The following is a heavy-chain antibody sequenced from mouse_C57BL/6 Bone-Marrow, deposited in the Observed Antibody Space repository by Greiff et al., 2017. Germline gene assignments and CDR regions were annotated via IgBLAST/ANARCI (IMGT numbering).Heavy chain of an antibody. J-gene: IGHJ2*01. CDR3: TTFIYYYGSSFLYFDY. CDR1: GFNIKDYY. V-gene: IGHV14-1*01. D-gene: IGHD1-1*01. CDR2: FDPEDGDT. Sequence: EVQLVESGAELVRPGASVKLSCTASGFNIKDYYMHWVKQRPEQGLEWIGRFDPEDGDTEYAPKFQGQATMHADPSSNTAYLPRSSLTSEDTAVYYCTTFIYYYGSSFLYFDYWGQGTTLTVSS.